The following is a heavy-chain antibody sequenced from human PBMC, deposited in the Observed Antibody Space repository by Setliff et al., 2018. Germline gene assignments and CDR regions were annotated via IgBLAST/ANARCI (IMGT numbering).Heavy chain of an antibody. V-gene: IGHV4-39*01. J-gene: IGHJ5*02. CDR3: GRGFSRIEGWGNWFDP. Sequence: SETLSLTCTVSGGSVSNSGFFWGWLRQAPGKGLEWIGNIYDSGSSNYNASLKSRLIITRDTSKNQIPLKLTSVTAADTAVYYCGRGFSRIEGWGNWFDPWGQGILVTVSS. D-gene: IGHD2-15*01. CDR1: GGSVSNSGFF. CDR2: IYDSGSS.